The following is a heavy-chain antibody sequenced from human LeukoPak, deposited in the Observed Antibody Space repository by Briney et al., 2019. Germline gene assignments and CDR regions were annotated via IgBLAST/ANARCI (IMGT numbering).Heavy chain of an antibody. CDR1: GFSFGSYW. V-gene: IGHV3-7*01. D-gene: IGHD6-19*01. CDR3: AGGSGWYFVS. CDR2: IKQDASEK. Sequence: GGPLRLPCAASGFSFGSYWMTWLRQAPGKGLEGVAIIKQDASEKDYVDSVKGRFTISRDNAKNSLYLQMNNVRADDTAVYYCAGGSGWYFVSWGQGTLVTVSS. J-gene: IGHJ4*02.